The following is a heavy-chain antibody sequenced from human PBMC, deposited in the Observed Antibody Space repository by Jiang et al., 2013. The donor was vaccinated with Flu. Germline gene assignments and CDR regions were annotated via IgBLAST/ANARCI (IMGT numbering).Heavy chain of an antibody. V-gene: IGHV5-51*01. CDR2: IYPGDSDT. D-gene: IGHD5-24*01. CDR3: ARSGPRDGYNFGGFDF. Sequence: PGKGLEWMGIIYPGDSDTRYSPSFQGQVTISADKSISTAYLQWSSLKASDTAIYYCARSGPRDGYNFGGFDFWGQGTLVTVSS. J-gene: IGHJ4*02.